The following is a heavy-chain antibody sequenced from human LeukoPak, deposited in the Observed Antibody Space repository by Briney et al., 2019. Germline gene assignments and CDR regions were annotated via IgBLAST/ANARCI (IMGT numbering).Heavy chain of an antibody. CDR1: GFTFSSYA. D-gene: IGHD4-17*01. V-gene: IGHV3-30-3*01. J-gene: IGHJ3*02. CDR3: ARGTKTPTVKHAFDI. Sequence: GRSLRLSRAASGFTFSSYAMHWVRQAPGKGLEWVAVISYDGSNKYYADSVKGRFTISRDNSKNTLYLQMNSLRAEDTAVYYCARGTKTPTVKHAFDIWGQGTMVTVSS. CDR2: ISYDGSNK.